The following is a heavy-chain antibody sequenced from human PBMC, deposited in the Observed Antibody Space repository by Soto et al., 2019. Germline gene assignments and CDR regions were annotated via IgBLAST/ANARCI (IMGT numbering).Heavy chain of an antibody. CDR3: AEGEGSTRLDY. D-gene: IGHD2-21*01. CDR1: GFTFSDYH. Sequence: QVQLVESGGGLVKPGGSLRLSCAASGFTFSDYHMSWIRQAPGKGLEWFSYISSGGNIIHYADSVEGRFTISRDNAKNALYRQINSLRVEDTVVYYCAEGEGSTRLDYWGQGTLVTVSS. J-gene: IGHJ4*02. V-gene: IGHV3-11*01. CDR2: ISSGGNII.